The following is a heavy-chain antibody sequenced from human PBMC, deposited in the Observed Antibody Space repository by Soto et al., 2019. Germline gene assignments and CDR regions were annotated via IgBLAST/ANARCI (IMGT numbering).Heavy chain of an antibody. CDR3: VATGSTDDF. D-gene: IGHD2-21*02. CDR1: GASVNSGDYY. J-gene: IGHJ2*01. Sequence: VQLQGSGPGLLKPSQTLSLTCAVSGASVNSGDYYRSFIRQAPGKGLEWLAYIFYTGYTYVNPSLKSRGSISLNTSRNQFSLTLTSVTEADTAMYFCVATGSTDDFWGRGTLVSVSS. V-gene: IGHV4-30-4*01. CDR2: IFYTGYT.